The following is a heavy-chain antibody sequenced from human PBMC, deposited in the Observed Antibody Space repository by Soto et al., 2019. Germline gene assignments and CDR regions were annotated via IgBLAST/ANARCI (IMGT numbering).Heavy chain of an antibody. CDR3: AYSANHRYFFDS. J-gene: IGHJ5*01. CDR1: GGSFRSYA. D-gene: IGHD5-18*01. V-gene: IGHV1-69*12. CDR2: IIPIFGTP. Sequence: QVQLVQSGAEVKKPGSSVKVSCKASGGSFRSYAVNWVRQAPGQGLECLGGIIPIFGTPNYAQKFHGRVSITADESTSTVYMDLISLTSEDTALYYCAYSANHRYFFDSWGQGTLVTVSS.